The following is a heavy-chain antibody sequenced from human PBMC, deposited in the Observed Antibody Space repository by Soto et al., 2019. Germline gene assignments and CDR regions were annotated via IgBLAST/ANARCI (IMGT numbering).Heavy chain of an antibody. CDR1: VGIFRTYA. J-gene: IGHJ4*02. D-gene: IGHD6-13*01. Sequence: SLNLCWAESVGIFRTYAIHWVRRAPGKGLEWVAFIWPDGSDKNYADTVKGRFTISRDNSNNPLFLQMSNLRDEDKAGYYCAREAIAAAGPLDYWGPGTLVTVSS. CDR3: AREAIAAAGPLDY. V-gene: IGHV3-33*01. CDR2: IWPDGSDK.